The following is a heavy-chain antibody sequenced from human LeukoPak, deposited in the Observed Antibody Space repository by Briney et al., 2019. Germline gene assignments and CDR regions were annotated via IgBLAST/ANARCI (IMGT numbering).Heavy chain of an antibody. CDR3: ANQFTSSVFDY. J-gene: IGHJ4*02. D-gene: IGHD6-19*01. CDR1: GFTFSSYG. CDR2: IWYDGSNK. V-gene: IGHV3-33*06. Sequence: PGGSLRLSCAASGFTFSSYGMHWVRQAPGKGLEWVAVIWYDGSNKYYADSVKGRFTISRDNSKNTLYLQMNSLRAEDTAVYYCANQFTSSVFDYWGQGTLVTVSS.